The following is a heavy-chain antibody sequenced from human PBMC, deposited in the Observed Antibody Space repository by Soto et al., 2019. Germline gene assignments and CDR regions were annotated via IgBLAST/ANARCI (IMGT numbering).Heavy chain of an antibody. J-gene: IGHJ5*02. Sequence: GSLRLSCQASGFNFSDYTLHWVRQSPGKGLEWVSFISWDGSTYYGESVQGRFTVSRDNNKNSLYLHISGLRPEDTGFYYCAKDVYRRGMNHWFDPWGQGTLVTVSS. CDR1: GFNFSDYT. CDR3: AKDVYRRGMNHWFDP. V-gene: IGHV3-43*01. CDR2: ISWDGST. D-gene: IGHD4-4*01.